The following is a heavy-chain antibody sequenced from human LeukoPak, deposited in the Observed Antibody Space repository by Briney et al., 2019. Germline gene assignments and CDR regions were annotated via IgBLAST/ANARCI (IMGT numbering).Heavy chain of an antibody. Sequence: QPGRSLRLSCAASGFTFSSYAMHWVRQAPGKGLEWVAVISYDGSNKYYADSVKGRFTISRDNAKNSLYLQMNSLRAEDTAVYYCARDRSSGSPFDYWGQGTLVTVSS. D-gene: IGHD3-22*01. J-gene: IGHJ4*02. V-gene: IGHV3-30-3*01. CDR3: ARDRSSGSPFDY. CDR2: ISYDGSNK. CDR1: GFTFSSYA.